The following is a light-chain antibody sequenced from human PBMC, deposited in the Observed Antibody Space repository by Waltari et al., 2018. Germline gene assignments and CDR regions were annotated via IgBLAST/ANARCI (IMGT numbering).Light chain of an antibody. J-gene: IGLJ3*02. CDR1: SPTIGGNF. CDR3: AAWDDNLTGPL. Sequence: SVLTQPPSASGTPGQTVTIPCPGSSPTIGGNFVSWSQQPPRMAPPLLTYKNNQRPSGVPDRFSGSKSGTSASLAISGLRSDDEAEYYCAAWDDNLTGPLFGGGTKVTVL. V-gene: IGLV1-47*01. CDR2: KNN.